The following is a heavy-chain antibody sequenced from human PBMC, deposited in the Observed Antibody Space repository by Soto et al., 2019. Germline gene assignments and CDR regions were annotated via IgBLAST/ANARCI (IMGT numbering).Heavy chain of an antibody. Sequence: QVQLVESGGGLVKPGGSLRLSCAASGFTFSDYYMSWIRQAPGKGLEWVSYISSSGNTIYYADSVKGRFTMSRDNAQKSLYLQMNRLRAEDTALYYCARDGIYCSVGRCYFDYWGQGIQVTVSS. J-gene: IGHJ4*02. D-gene: IGHD2-15*01. CDR2: ISSSGNTI. V-gene: IGHV3-11*01. CDR3: ARDGIYCSVGRCYFDY. CDR1: GFTFSDYY.